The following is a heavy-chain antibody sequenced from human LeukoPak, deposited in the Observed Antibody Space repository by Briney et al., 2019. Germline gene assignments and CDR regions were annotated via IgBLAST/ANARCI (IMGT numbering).Heavy chain of an antibody. CDR1: GGSISTYY. V-gene: IGHV4-59*01. Sequence: PSETLSLTCTVSGGSISTYYWSWIRQPPGKGLEWIGYIFYSGSTNYNPSLKSRVTISVDTSKNQFSLKLSSVTAADTAVYHCARGPTKTSMDVWGKGTTVTVSS. CDR2: IFYSGST. J-gene: IGHJ6*03. CDR3: ARGPTKTSMDV.